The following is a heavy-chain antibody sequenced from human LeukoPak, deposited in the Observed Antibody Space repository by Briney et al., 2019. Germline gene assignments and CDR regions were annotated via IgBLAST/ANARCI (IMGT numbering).Heavy chain of an antibody. Sequence: PGGSLRLSRAASGFSFSSYGMNWVRQAPGKGPEWVAFIRNDGSNKYYADSVKGRFTISRDDSKNTLYLQMNSLRAEDTAVYYCAKDHRYCSGGSCYGADYWGQGTLVTVSS. CDR3: AKDHRYCSGGSCYGADY. CDR1: GFSFSSYG. D-gene: IGHD2-15*01. CDR2: IRNDGSNK. V-gene: IGHV3-30*02. J-gene: IGHJ4*02.